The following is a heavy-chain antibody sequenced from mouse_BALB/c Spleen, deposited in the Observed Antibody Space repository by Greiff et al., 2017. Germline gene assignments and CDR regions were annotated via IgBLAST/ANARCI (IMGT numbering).Heavy chain of an antibody. V-gene: IGHV14-3*02. CDR1: GFNIKDTY. J-gene: IGHJ3*01. CDR3: ARSYYDYGAWFAY. Sequence: VQLQQSGAELVKPGASVKLSCTASGFNIKDTYMHWVKQRPEQGLEWIGRIDPANGNTKYDPKFQGKATRTADTSSNTAYLQLSSLTSEDTAVYYCARSYYDYGAWFAYWGQGTLVTVSA. CDR2: IDPANGNT. D-gene: IGHD2-4*01.